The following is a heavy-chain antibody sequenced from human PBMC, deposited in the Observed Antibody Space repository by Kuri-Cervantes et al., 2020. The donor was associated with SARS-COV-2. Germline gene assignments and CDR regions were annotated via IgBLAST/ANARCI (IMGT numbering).Heavy chain of an antibody. CDR2: INPSGGST. J-gene: IGHJ4*02. CDR1: GYTFTSYY. Sequence: ASVKVSCKASGYTFTSYYMHWVRQAPGQGLEWMGIINPSGGSTSYAQKFQGRVTMTRDTSTSTVYMELSSLRSEDTAVYYCATVGATPDYFDYWGQGTLVTVSS. D-gene: IGHD1-26*01. V-gene: IGHV1-46*01. CDR3: ATVGATPDYFDY.